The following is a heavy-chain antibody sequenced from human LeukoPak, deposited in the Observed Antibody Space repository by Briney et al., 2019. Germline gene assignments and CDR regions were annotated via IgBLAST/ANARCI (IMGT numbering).Heavy chain of an antibody. CDR1: GFTFSSYG. V-gene: IGHV3-30*18. J-gene: IGHJ6*02. D-gene: IGHD2-8*02. CDR3: AKKGVWSGPKKNYYYYGMDV. CDR2: ISYDGSNK. Sequence: PGRSLRLSCAASGFTFSSYGMHWVRQAPGKGLEWVAVISYDGSNKYYADSVKGRFTISRDNSKNTLYLQMNSLRAEDTAVYHCAKKGVWSGPKKNYYYYGMDVWGQGTTVTVSS.